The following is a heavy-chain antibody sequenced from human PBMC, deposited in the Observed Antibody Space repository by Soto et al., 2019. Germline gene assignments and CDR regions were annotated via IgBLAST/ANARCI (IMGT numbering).Heavy chain of an antibody. D-gene: IGHD3-10*01. Sequence: GGSLRLPGAASGLTFSSYGVPGVRTVQGKGLVWVSGINSDGSSTSDAGSVKGRFTISRDNAKNTLYLQMDSLRAEDTAVYHCGRGLGWWFGGNYYYYMDVWGKGTTVTVSS. CDR2: INSDGSST. V-gene: IGHV3-74*01. CDR1: GLTFSSYG. CDR3: GRGLGWWFGGNYYYYMDV. J-gene: IGHJ6*03.